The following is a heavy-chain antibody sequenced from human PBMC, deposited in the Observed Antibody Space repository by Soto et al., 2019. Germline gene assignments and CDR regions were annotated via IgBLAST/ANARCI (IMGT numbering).Heavy chain of an antibody. CDR1: GYTFTGYY. Sequence: GASVKVSCKASGYTFTGYYTHWVRQAPGQGLEWMGWINPNSGGTNYAQKFQGRVTMTRDTSISTAYMELSRLRSDDTAVYYCARGRSSGPGWFDPWGQGTLVTVSS. V-gene: IGHV1-2*02. CDR3: ARGRSSGPGWFDP. CDR2: INPNSGGT. D-gene: IGHD6-19*01. J-gene: IGHJ5*02.